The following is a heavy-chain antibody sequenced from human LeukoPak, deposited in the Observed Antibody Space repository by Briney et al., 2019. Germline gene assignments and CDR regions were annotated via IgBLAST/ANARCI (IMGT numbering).Heavy chain of an antibody. Sequence: ASVKVSCKVSGYTLTELSMHWVRQAPGKGLEWMGSFDPEDGETIYAQMFQGRVTMTEDTSTDTAYMELCGLKSEDTAVYYCATATRSHYADYNLDYWGQGTLVTVSS. D-gene: IGHD4-17*01. V-gene: IGHV1-24*01. CDR1: GYTLTELS. CDR3: ATATRSHYADYNLDY. J-gene: IGHJ4*02. CDR2: FDPEDGET.